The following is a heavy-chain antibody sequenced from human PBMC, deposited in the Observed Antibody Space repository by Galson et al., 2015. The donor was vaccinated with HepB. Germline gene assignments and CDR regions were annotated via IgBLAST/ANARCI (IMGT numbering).Heavy chain of an antibody. J-gene: IGHJ5*02. CDR2: IHHSGTT. Sequence: TLSLTCAVSGDSISSGGYYWSWIRQPPGKGLEWIGYIHHSGTTDYNPSLKSRVTISVDASKNQFSLRLRSVTAADTAVYYCARVALMAAGRGWFDPWGQGTLVIVSP. D-gene: IGHD6-13*01. CDR1: GDSISSGGYY. CDR3: ARVALMAAGRGWFDP. V-gene: IGHV4-30-4*01.